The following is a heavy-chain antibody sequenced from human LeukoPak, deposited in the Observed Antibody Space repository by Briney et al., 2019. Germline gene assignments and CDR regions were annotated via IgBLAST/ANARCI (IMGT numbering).Heavy chain of an antibody. CDR2: ISSSSSYI. V-gene: IGHV3-21*01. Sequence: GGSLRLSCAASGLTFSSYSMNWVRQAPGKGLEWVSPISSSSSYIYYADSVKGRFTISRDNAKNSLYLQMNSLRAEDTAVYYCARDENSGWYYFDYWGQGTLVTVSS. J-gene: IGHJ4*02. CDR3: ARDENSGWYYFDY. CDR1: GLTFSSYS. D-gene: IGHD6-19*01.